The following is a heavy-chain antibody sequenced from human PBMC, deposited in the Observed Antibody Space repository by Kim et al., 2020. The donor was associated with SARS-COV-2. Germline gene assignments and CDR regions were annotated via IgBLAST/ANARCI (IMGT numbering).Heavy chain of an antibody. D-gene: IGHD6-13*01. J-gene: IGHJ6*02. CDR2: IYYSGST. Sequence: SETLSLTCTVSGGSISSGGYYWSWIRQHPGKGLEWIGYIYYSGSTYYNPSLKSRVTISVDTSKNQFSLKLSSVTAADTAVYYCARAKIAAAALYYYYGMDVWGQGTTVTVSS. CDR3: ARAKIAAAALYYYYGMDV. CDR1: GGSISSGGYY. V-gene: IGHV4-31*03.